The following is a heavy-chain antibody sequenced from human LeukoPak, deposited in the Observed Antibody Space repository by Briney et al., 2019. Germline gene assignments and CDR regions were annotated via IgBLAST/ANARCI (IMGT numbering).Heavy chain of an antibody. Sequence: SETLSLTCAVYGGSFSGYYWSWIRQPPGKGLEWIGYIYYSGSTNYNPSLKSRVTISVDTSKNQFSLKLSSVTAADTAVYYCAREPLMTTVTTGWYFDLWGRGTLVTVSS. J-gene: IGHJ2*01. D-gene: IGHD4-17*01. V-gene: IGHV4-59*01. CDR2: IYYSGST. CDR3: AREPLMTTVTTGWYFDL. CDR1: GGSFSGYY.